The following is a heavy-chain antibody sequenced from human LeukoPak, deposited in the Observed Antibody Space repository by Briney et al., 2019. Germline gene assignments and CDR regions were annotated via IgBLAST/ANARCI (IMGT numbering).Heavy chain of an antibody. D-gene: IGHD3-22*01. CDR1: GNTLSAFY. CDR3: AADPQRAYYDSSGEDAFDV. CDR2: INPLSGST. J-gene: IGHJ3*01. V-gene: IGHV1-2*02. Sequence: GASVKVSCKASGNTLSAFYMNWVRQVPGQGLEWMGWINPLSGSTKYPQNFQGRVTMTRDTSISTAYMELNSLTSDDTAVYYCAADPQRAYYDSSGEDAFDVWGQGTLVIVSA.